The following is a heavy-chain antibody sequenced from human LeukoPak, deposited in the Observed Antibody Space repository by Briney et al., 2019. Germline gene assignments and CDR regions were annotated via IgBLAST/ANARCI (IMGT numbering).Heavy chain of an antibody. CDR1: GRSFSGYY. V-gene: IGHV4-34*01. CDR2: INHSGST. J-gene: IGHJ4*02. D-gene: IGHD1-26*01. Sequence: SETLSLTCAVYGRSFSGYYWSWIRQPPGKGLEWIGEINHSGSTNYNPSLKSRVTISVDTSKNQFSLKLSSVTAADTAVYYCARGGYSGSYYSPFDYWGQGTLVTVSS. CDR3: ARGGYSGSYYSPFDY.